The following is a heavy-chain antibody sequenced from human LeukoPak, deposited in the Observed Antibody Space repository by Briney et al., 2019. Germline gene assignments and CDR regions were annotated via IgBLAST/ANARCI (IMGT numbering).Heavy chain of an antibody. D-gene: IGHD2-15*01. CDR1: GGSISSGGYH. CDR2: IYYSGTT. Sequence: PSETLSLTCTVSGGSISSGGYHWSWIRQHPGKGLEWIGHIYYSGTTYYNPSLKRRVTISIDTSKKQFSLKLSSVTAADTAVYYCARVYCSGGSCYVDYWGQRTLVTVSS. V-gene: IGHV4-31*03. CDR3: ARVYCSGGSCYVDY. J-gene: IGHJ4*02.